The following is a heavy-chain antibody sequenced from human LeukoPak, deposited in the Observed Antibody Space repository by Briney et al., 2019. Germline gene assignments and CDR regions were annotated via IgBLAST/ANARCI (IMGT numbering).Heavy chain of an antibody. J-gene: IGHJ6*02. Sequence: ASVKVSCKASGYTFTGYYMHWVRQAPGQGLEWMGWINPNSGGTNYAQKFQGRVTMTRDTSISTAYMELSRLRSDDTAVYYCARYSTVKSHGSSYYGMDVWGQGTTVTVSS. CDR1: GYTFTGYY. CDR2: INPNSGGT. D-gene: IGHD4-11*01. CDR3: ARYSTVKSHGSSYYGMDV. V-gene: IGHV1-2*02.